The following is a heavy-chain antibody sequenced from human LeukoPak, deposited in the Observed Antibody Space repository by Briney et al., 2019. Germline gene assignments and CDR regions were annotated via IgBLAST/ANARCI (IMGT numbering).Heavy chain of an antibody. D-gene: IGHD2-2*02. Sequence: SETLSLTCVVYGGSFSGYYWSWIRQPPGKGLEWIGETNHSGGTNYNPSLKSRVIISADTSKNQFSLKLYSVTAADTAVYYCVRGLYCTSTNCYKDYWGQGTLVTVSS. V-gene: IGHV4-34*01. CDR2: TNHSGGT. J-gene: IGHJ4*02. CDR3: VRGLYCTSTNCYKDY. CDR1: GGSFSGYY.